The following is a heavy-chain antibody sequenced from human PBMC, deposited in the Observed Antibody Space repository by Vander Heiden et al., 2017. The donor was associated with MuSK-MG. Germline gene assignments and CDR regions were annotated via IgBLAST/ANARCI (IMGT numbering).Heavy chain of an antibody. CDR1: GFTFRTCW. D-gene: IGHD2-2*01. V-gene: IGHV3-7*01. CDR2: IKQDGSEK. J-gene: IGHJ4*02. CDR3: ARDDLDIVVLPAEFDY. Sequence: EVQLVESGGGLVQPGGSLSRSCAAAGFTFRTCWMRWVRQAPGKGLEWVANIKQDGSEKYYVDSVKGRFTISRDNAKNSLYLQMNSLRAEDTAVYYCARDDLDIVVLPAEFDYWGQGTLVTVSS.